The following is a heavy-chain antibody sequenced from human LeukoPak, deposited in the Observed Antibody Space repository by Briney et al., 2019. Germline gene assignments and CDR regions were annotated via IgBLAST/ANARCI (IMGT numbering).Heavy chain of an antibody. J-gene: IGHJ2*01. Sequence: PPETLSLTCTVSGGSVRNYDCSWIRQPPGHELEGSRYIYNSATPKYRSSLESRVTISVYTSKNQSFMKMSSVPDAYTAVYYCARFHSGPSGWYVLWYFDLWGRGTLVTVSS. CDR1: GGSVRNYD. V-gene: IGHV4-4*09. D-gene: IGHD6-19*01. CDR3: ARFHSGPSGWYVLWYFDL. CDR2: IYNSATP.